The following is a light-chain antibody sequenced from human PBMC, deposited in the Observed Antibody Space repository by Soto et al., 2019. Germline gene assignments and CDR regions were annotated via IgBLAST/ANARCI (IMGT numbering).Light chain of an antibody. CDR2: WAS. V-gene: IGKV4-1*01. J-gene: IGKJ4*01. CDR3: QQYFDVPFT. CDR1: RSVLYKSNNKNH. Sequence: DIVMTQSPDSLAVSLGDRATMNCKCSRSVLYKSNNKNHLAWYQQTPGQPPQLIIYWASTRESGVPERFSGSGSGTDFTRTISSLEAEDVAFYWCQQYFDVPFTFGGGTKVEI.